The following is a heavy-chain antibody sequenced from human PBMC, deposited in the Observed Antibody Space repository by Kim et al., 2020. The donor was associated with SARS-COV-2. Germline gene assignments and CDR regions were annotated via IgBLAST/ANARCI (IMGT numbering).Heavy chain of an antibody. D-gene: IGHD4-17*01. J-gene: IGHJ4*02. CDR3: ARGLPTVTTSNFDY. Sequence: ASVKVSCKASGYTFTGYYMHWVRQAPGQGLEWMGWINPYSGGTNYPQKFQGRVTMTRDTSISTAYMELSRLRSDDTAVYYCARGLPTVTTSNFDYWGQGMLVTVSS. CDR2: INPYSGGT. CDR1: GYTFTGYY. V-gene: IGHV1-2*02.